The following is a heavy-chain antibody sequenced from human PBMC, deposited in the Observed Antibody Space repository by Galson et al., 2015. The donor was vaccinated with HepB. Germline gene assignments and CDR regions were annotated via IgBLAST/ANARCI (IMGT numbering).Heavy chain of an antibody. J-gene: IGHJ6*03. D-gene: IGHD6-6*01. CDR2: INPSGGST. V-gene: IGHV1-46*01. Sequence: SVKVSCKASGYTFTSYHMHWVRQAPGQGLEWMGIINPSGGSTSYAQKFQGRVTMTRDTSTSTVYMELSSLRSEDTAVYYCARGRLVGYSSSPWGLGYYYMDVWSKGTTVTVSS. CDR1: GYTFTSYH. CDR3: ARGRLVGYSSSPWGLGYYYMDV.